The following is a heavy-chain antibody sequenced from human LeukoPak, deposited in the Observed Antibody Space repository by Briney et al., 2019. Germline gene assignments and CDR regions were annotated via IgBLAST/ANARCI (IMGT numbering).Heavy chain of an antibody. CDR3: ARGGSYYSNQKADFDY. CDR1: GGTFSSYA. J-gene: IGHJ4*02. V-gene: IGHV7-4-1*02. CDR2: INTNTGNP. D-gene: IGHD4-11*01. Sequence: ASVKVSCKASGGTFSSYAISWVRQAPGQGLEWMGWINTNTGNPTYAQGFTGRFVFSLDTSVSTAYLQISSLKAEDTAVYYCARGGSYYSNQKADFDYWGQGTLVTVSS.